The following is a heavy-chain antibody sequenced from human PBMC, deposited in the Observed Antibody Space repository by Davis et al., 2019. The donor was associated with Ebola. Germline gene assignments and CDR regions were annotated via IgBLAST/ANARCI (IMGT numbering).Heavy chain of an antibody. CDR1: GFTFNSYA. CDR2: IRDSGDRR. V-gene: IGHV3-23*01. CDR3: AKVGGDPTYYGSIISLPLEAFDI. Sequence: GESLKISCAASGFTFNSYAMSWVRQAPGRGLEWVAGIRDSGDRRYYTDSVKGRFTISRDNSKNTLSLQMNSLRAEDTAVYYCAKVGGDPTYYGSIISLPLEAFDIWGQGTSVTVSS. J-gene: IGHJ3*02. D-gene: IGHD3-16*01.